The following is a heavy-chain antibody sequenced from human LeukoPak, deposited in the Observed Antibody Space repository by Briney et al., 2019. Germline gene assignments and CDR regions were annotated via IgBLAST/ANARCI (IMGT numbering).Heavy chain of an antibody. D-gene: IGHD3-22*01. J-gene: IGHJ4*02. CDR3: ARDNYYDSSGYDN. CDR1: GYTFTSYG. CDR2: ISAYNGNT. Sequence: ASVTVSCKASGYTFTSYGISWVRQAPGQGLEWMGWISAYNGNTNYAQKLQGRVTMATDTSTSTAYMELRSLRSDDTAVYYCARDNYYDSSGYDNWGQGTLVTVSS. V-gene: IGHV1-18*01.